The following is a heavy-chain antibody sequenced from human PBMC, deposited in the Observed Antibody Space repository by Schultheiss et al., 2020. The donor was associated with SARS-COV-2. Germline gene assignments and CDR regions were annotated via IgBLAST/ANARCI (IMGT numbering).Heavy chain of an antibody. V-gene: IGHV4-34*01. Sequence: SETLSLTCAVYGGSVTNYYWNWIRQPPGKGLEWIGEINHSGSTNYNPSLKSRVTISVDTSKNQFSLKLSSVTAADTAVYYCASEPIVVVPAAYFDYWGQGTLVTVSS. CDR2: INHSGST. D-gene: IGHD2-2*01. J-gene: IGHJ4*02. CDR3: ASEPIVVVPAAYFDY. CDR1: GGSVTNYY.